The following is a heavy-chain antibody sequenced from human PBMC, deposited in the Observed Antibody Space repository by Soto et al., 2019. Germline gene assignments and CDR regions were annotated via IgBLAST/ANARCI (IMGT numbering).Heavy chain of an antibody. J-gene: IGHJ4*02. Sequence: SETLSLTCTVSSGSINGRTYYWGWIRQPPGTGLEWIASISYSGSTYYNPSLRSRVTISADTSNNQFSLKGRSVTAADTAVYFCARRSIRNTYVFDYWGQGRLVTVSS. CDR2: ISYSGST. CDR1: SGSINGRTYY. CDR3: ARRSIRNTYVFDY. V-gene: IGHV4-39*01. D-gene: IGHD3-16*01.